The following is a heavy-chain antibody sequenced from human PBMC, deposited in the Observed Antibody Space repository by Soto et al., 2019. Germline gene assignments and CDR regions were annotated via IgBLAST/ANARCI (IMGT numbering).Heavy chain of an antibody. CDR2: MYNSVST. CDR1: GGSISSGGYY. CDR3: SRDPQY. Sequence: LCGGSISSGGYYWSWIRQHPGKGLEWIGYMYNSVSTYYNPSLKSRVTISVDKSKNQFSLKLSSVTAADTAVYYCSRDPQYWGQGTLVTVSS. V-gene: IGHV4-31*02. J-gene: IGHJ4*02.